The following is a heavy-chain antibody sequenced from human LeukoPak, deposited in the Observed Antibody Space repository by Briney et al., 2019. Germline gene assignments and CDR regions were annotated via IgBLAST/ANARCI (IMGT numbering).Heavy chain of an antibody. CDR1: GFTFGDHS. D-gene: IGHD5-18*01. V-gene: IGHV3-49*04. CDR2: IRSKAYRGTT. Sequence: GRSLRLSCRGYGFTFGDHSMSLVRQAPGKGLEWVGFIRSKAYRGTTEYAASVKGRFTISRDDSTSIAYLQMNSLRIEDTAVYYCARGPIQLWIHNAMDVWGQGTTVTVSS. J-gene: IGHJ6*02. CDR3: ARGPIQLWIHNAMDV.